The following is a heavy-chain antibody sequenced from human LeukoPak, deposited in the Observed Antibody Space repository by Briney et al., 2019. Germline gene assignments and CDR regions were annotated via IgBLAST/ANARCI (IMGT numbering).Heavy chain of an antibody. D-gene: IGHD2-2*01. CDR3: AQGPDIVVAH. J-gene: IGHJ4*02. V-gene: IGHV1-2*06. Sequence: ASVKVSCKASGYTFTSYGISWVRQAPGQGLEWMGRINPNSGGTNYAQKFQGRVTMTRDTSISTAYMELSRLRSDDTAVYYCAQGPDIVVAHWGQGTLVTVSS. CDR2: INPNSGGT. CDR1: GYTFTSYG.